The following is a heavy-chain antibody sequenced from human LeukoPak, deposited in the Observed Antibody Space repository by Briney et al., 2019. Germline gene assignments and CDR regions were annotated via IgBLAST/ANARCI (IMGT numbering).Heavy chain of an antibody. CDR3: ARAPMGAAALY. D-gene: IGHD6-13*01. CDR1: GYTFTNFD. J-gene: IGHJ4*02. V-gene: IGHV1-8*01. CDR2: MNPVSGNA. Sequence: SVKVSCKASGYTFTNFDINWVRQAPGQGLEWMGWMNPVSGNAGSAQKFQGRVTLTRDTSISTAYMELSSLRSDDTAFYYCARAPMGAAALYWGQGTLVTVSS.